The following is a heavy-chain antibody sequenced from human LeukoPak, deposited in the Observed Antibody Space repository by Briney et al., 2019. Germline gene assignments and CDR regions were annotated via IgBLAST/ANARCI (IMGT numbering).Heavy chain of an antibody. CDR1: GGSFSGYY. V-gene: IGHV4-34*01. Sequence: SETLSLTCAVYGGSFSGYYWSLIRQPPGKGLEWIGEINHSGSTNYNPSLKSRVTISVDTSKNQFSLKLSSVTAADTAVYYCARRVSEPQGLYYFDYWGQGTLVTVSS. CDR2: INHSGST. J-gene: IGHJ4*02. CDR3: ARRVSEPQGLYYFDY.